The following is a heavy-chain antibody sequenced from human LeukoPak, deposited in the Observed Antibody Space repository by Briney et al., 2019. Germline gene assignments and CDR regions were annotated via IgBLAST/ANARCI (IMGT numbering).Heavy chain of an antibody. D-gene: IGHD6-19*01. J-gene: IGHJ6*02. Sequence: TLSLTCTVSGGSISSGGHYWSWIRQRPGKGLEWIGYINYSGSTYYNPSLKSRVSISLDTSKNQFSLKLSSVTAADTAVYYCARACLAVAGTRNYYYYYGMDVWGQGTTVTVSS. CDR1: GGSISSGGHY. CDR2: INYSGST. CDR3: ARACLAVAGTRNYYYYYGMDV. V-gene: IGHV4-31*03.